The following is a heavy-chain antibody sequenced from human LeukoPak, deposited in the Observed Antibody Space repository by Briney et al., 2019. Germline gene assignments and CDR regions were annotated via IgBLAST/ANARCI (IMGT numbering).Heavy chain of an antibody. CDR3: ARDLVLRFLGHFGY. D-gene: IGHD3-3*01. Sequence: PSETLSLTCAVSGGSISSSNWWSWIRQPPGKGLEWIGEIYHSGSTNYNPSLKSRVTISVDKSKTQFSLKLSSVTAADTAVYYCARDLVLRFLGHFGYWGQGTLVTVSS. CDR1: GGSISSSNW. CDR2: IYHSGST. V-gene: IGHV4-4*02. J-gene: IGHJ4*02.